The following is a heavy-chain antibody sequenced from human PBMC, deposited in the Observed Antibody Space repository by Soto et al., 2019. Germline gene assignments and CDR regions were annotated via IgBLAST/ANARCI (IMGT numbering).Heavy chain of an antibody. CDR2: ISYDGNNQ. V-gene: IGHV3-30*18. CDR3: AKGRTVFGVVPYYFDF. J-gene: IGHJ4*02. Sequence: QVQLVESGGGVVQPGTSLRLSCAASGFAFSTFGMHWVRQAPGKGREGVAVISYDGNNQNYADSVKGRLTISRDNSNNMLYLQMNSLRHEDTALYYCAKGRTVFGVVPYYFDFWGQGTLVTVSS. CDR1: GFAFSTFG. D-gene: IGHD3-3*01.